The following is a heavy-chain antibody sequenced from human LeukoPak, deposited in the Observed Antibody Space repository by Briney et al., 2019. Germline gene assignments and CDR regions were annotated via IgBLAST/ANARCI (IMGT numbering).Heavy chain of an antibody. CDR1: GYTFTSYD. CDR2: MNPNSGNT. J-gene: IGHJ4*02. D-gene: IGHD6-13*01. CDR3: ARGHSSSWYSVDLFDY. Sequence: ASVKVSCKASGYTFTSYDINWVRQATGQELDWMGWMNPNSGNTGYAQKFQGRVTMTRNTSISTAYMGLSSLRSEDTAVYYCARGHSSSWYSVDLFDYWGQGTLVTVSS. V-gene: IGHV1-8*01.